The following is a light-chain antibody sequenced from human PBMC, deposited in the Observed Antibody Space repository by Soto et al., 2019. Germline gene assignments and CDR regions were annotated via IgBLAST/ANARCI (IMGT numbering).Light chain of an antibody. CDR1: TNDVGGYNY. CDR2: GVT. Sequence: QSALTQPASVSGSPGQSITISCSGTTNDVGGYNYVSWYQQHPGKAPKLLIYGVTDRPSGVSSRFSGSKSGNAASLTISGLQAEDEGDYYCSSYTASSTLLFGTGTKLTVL. V-gene: IGLV2-14*03. CDR3: SSYTASSTLL. J-gene: IGLJ1*01.